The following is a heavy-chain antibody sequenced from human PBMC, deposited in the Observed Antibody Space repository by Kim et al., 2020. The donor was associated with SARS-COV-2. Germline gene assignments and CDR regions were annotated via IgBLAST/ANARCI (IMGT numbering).Heavy chain of an antibody. J-gene: IGHJ1*01. Sequence: GGSLRLSCAASGFTFSTYAMHWVRQAPGKGLEWVATISYDGTYKYYADSVRGRFTISRDNSKNTLFLQMNSLRAEDTGVYYCARGRDYGGTYFHHWGQGTLVTVSS. V-gene: IGHV3-30*04. CDR3: ARGRDYGGTYFHH. CDR2: ISYDGTYK. CDR1: GFTFSTYA. D-gene: IGHD4-17*01.